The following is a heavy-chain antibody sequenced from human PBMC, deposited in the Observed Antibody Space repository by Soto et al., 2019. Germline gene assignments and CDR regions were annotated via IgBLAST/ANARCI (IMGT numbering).Heavy chain of an antibody. CDR1: GYTFTSYD. J-gene: IGHJ5*02. CDR2: MNPNSGNT. CDR3: ARRRGSSRLNWFDP. Sequence: QVQLVQSGAEVKKTGASVKVSCKASGYTFTSYDINWVRQATGQGLEWMGWMNPNSGNTGYAQKFQGRVTMSRNTSISTAYMELSSLRSEDTAVYYCARRRGSSRLNWFDPWGQGTLVTVSS. D-gene: IGHD6-13*01. V-gene: IGHV1-8*01.